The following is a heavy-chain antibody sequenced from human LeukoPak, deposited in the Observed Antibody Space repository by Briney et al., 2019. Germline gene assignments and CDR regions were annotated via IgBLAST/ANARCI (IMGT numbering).Heavy chain of an antibody. CDR2: INWSGGST. CDR1: GFTFDDYG. D-gene: IGHD3-3*01. J-gene: IGHJ4*02. V-gene: IGHV3-20*04. Sequence: GGSLRLSCAASGFTFDDYGMSWVRQAPGKGLEWVSGINWSGGSTGYADSVKGRFTISRDNAKNSLYLQMNSLRAQDTALYYCATLYDFWSAYYPNWGQGTLVTVSS. CDR3: ATLYDFWSAYYPN.